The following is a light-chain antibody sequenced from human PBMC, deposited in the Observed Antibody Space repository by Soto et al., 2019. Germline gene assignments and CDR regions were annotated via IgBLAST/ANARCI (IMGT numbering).Light chain of an antibody. Sequence: EIVMTQSSVTLSVSPGEGVTLSCRASQSVSNNLAWFQQKPGQAPSLLIYGASTGATGTPARFSGSGSGTEFTLTISGLQSEDLAVYYCQQYNNWPYSFGQGTKLE. CDR2: GAS. CDR1: QSVSNN. CDR3: QQYNNWPYS. V-gene: IGKV3-15*01. J-gene: IGKJ2*03.